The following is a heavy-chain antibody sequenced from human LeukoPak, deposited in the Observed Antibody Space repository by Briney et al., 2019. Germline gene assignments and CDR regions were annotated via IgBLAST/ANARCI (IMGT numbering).Heavy chain of an antibody. CDR3: ARPSSGSYSYAFDI. D-gene: IGHD3-10*01. V-gene: IGHV4-4*02. CDR1: GGSISSSNW. J-gene: IGHJ3*02. Sequence: SGTLSLTCAVSGGSISSSNWWSWVRQPPGKGLAWIGEIYHSGSTNYNPSLKSRVTISVDKSKNQFSLKLSSVTAADTAVYYCARPSSGSYSYAFDIWGQGTMLTVSS. CDR2: IYHSGST.